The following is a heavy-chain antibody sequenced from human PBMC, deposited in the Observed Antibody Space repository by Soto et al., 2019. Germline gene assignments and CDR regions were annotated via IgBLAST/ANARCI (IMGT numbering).Heavy chain of an antibody. J-gene: IGHJ6*02. Sequence: SVKVSCKASGGTFSSYAISWVRQAPGQGLEWMGGIIPIFGTANYAQKFQGRVTITADKSTSTAYMELSSLRSEDTAVYYCASWRFWSGYLDVWGQGTTVTVSS. V-gene: IGHV1-69*06. CDR3: ASWRFWSGYLDV. CDR1: GGTFSSYA. CDR2: IIPIFGTA. D-gene: IGHD3-3*01.